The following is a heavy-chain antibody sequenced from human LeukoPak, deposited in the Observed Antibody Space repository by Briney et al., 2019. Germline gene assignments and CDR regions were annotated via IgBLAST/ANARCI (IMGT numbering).Heavy chain of an antibody. D-gene: IGHD3-3*01. Sequence: PSQTLSLTCTVSGGSISSGSYYWNWIRQPAGKGLEWIGRIYASGRTNYNLSLKSRVTMSVDTSKNEFSLKLSSVTAADTAVYYCARQDNDFWTWFDPWGQGTLVTVSS. V-gene: IGHV4-61*02. CDR2: IYASGRT. CDR3: ARQDNDFWTWFDP. CDR1: GGSISSGSYY. J-gene: IGHJ5*02.